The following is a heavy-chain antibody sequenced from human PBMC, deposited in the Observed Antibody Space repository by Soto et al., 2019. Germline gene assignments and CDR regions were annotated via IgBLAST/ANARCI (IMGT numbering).Heavy chain of an antibody. CDR3: PRYPTDIVLMVYAQGVMAV. Sequence: SETLSLTCTVSGGSISSGDYYWSWIRQPPGKGLEWIGYIYYSGSTYYNPSLKSRVTISVDTSKNQFSLKLSSVTAADTAVYSCPRYPTDIVLMVYAQGVMAVWGQGPTVPAS. J-gene: IGHJ6*02. V-gene: IGHV4-30-4*01. CDR2: IYYSGST. D-gene: IGHD2-8*01. CDR1: GGSISSGDYY.